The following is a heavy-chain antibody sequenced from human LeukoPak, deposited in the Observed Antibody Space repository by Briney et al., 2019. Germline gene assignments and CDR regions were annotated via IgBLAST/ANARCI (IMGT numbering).Heavy chain of an antibody. V-gene: IGHV4-59*01. J-gene: IGHJ4*02. CDR1: GGSISSYY. CDR2: IYYSGST. Sequence: PSETLSLTCTVSGGSISSYYWSWIRQPPGKGLEWIGYIYYSGSTNYNPSLKSRVTISVDTSKNQFSLKLSSVTAADTAVYYCARSIVGGNHLDYWGQGTLVTVSS. D-gene: IGHD1-26*01. CDR3: ARSIVGGNHLDY.